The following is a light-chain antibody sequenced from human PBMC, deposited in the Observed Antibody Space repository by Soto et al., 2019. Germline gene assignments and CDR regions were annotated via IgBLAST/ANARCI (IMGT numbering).Light chain of an antibody. Sequence: EIVLTQSPGTPSLSSGERATLSCRASQSVRSNYLAWYQQKLGQAPRLLIYGASSRATGIPDRFGGSGSGTDFTLTISRLEPEDFAVYYCQQYASSPLTFGGGTKVEIK. V-gene: IGKV3-20*01. CDR3: QQYASSPLT. CDR1: QSVRSNY. CDR2: GAS. J-gene: IGKJ4*01.